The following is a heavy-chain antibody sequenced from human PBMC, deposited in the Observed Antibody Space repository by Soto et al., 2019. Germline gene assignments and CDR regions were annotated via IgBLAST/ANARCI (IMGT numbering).Heavy chain of an antibody. D-gene: IGHD3-10*01. CDR3: ARDPYYYGSGDKGGFDP. CDR2: IYHTGST. J-gene: IGHJ5*02. CDR1: GGSLSSTHW. V-gene: IGHV4-4*02. Sequence: QVQLQESGPGLVKPSGTLSLTCAVFGGSLSSTHWWSWVRQPPRKGLEWIGDIYHTGSTNYNPSLKSRVTISVDKSNNQFSLNLSSVTAADTAVYYCARDPYYYGSGDKGGFDPWGQGTLVIVSS.